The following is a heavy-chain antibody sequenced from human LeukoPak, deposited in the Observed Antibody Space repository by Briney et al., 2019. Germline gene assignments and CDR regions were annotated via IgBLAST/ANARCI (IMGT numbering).Heavy chain of an antibody. CDR3: ARGVRGVIITPNWFDP. Sequence: GASVKVSCKASGYTFSDYYMHWVRQAPGQGLEWMGWINTNTGNPTYAQGFTGRFVFSLDTSVSTAYLQISSLKAEDTAVYYCARGVRGVIITPNWFDPWGQGTLVTVSS. V-gene: IGHV7-4-1*02. CDR2: INTNTGNP. J-gene: IGHJ5*02. D-gene: IGHD3-10*01. CDR1: GYTFSDYY.